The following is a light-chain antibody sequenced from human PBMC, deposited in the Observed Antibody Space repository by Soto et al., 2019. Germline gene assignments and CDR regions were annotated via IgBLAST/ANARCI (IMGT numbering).Light chain of an antibody. J-gene: IGKJ1*01. Sequence: DIQMTQSPSSLSASVGDRVTITCRASQSINSYLNWYQQKPGRAPKLLIYAASSFQSGVPSRFSGSGSGTDFTLTISSLQPEDFATYYCQQRYSAPRTFGQGTKVDIK. V-gene: IGKV1-39*01. CDR1: QSINSY. CDR3: QQRYSAPRT. CDR2: AAS.